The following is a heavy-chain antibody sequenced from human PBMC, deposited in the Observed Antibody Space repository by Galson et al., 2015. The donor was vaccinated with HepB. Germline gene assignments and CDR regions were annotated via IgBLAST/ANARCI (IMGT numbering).Heavy chain of an antibody. Sequence: SVKVSCKASGYTFTSYGISWVRQAPGQGLEWMGWISAYNGNTNYAQKLQGRVTMTTDTSTSTAYMELRSLRSDDTAVYYCARAPDYGSGFRGFDPWGQGTLVTVSS. CDR3: ARAPDYGSGFRGFDP. CDR1: GYTFTSYG. J-gene: IGHJ5*02. CDR2: ISAYNGNT. V-gene: IGHV1-18*01. D-gene: IGHD3-10*01.